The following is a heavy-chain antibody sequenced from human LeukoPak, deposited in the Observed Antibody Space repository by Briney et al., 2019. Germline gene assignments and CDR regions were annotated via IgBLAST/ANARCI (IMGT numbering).Heavy chain of an antibody. D-gene: IGHD2-8*02. CDR2: IYYSGST. CDR3: ARGNGAGGVNY. Sequence: SETLSLTCTVSGGSISSYYWSWTRQPPGKGLEWIGYIYYSGSTNYNPSLKSRVTISVDTSKNQFSLMLSSVTAADTAVYYCARGNGAGGVNYWGQGTLVTVSS. CDR1: GGSISSYY. V-gene: IGHV4-59*01. J-gene: IGHJ4*02.